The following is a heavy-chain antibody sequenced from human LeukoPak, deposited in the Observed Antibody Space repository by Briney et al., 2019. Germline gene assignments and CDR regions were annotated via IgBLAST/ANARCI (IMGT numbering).Heavy chain of an antibody. D-gene: IGHD5-12*01. Sequence: SETLSPTCTVSGDSLRSSGYCWDWIRQPPGKGLEWIGNIYNSANTHYNPSLKTRITMSVDTSKNQFSLKLNSVTAADTGIYYCARHSRSGYIGYENAFDIWGQGTMVTVFS. CDR3: ARHSRSGYIGYENAFDI. CDR1: GDSLRSSGYC. J-gene: IGHJ3*02. CDR2: IYNSANT. V-gene: IGHV4-39*01.